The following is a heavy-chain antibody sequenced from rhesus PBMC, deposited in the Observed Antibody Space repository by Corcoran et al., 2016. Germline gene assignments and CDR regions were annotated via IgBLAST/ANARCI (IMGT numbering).Heavy chain of an antibody. J-gene: IGHJ5-1*01. CDR2: IYCNSAST. CDR3: ARGLGNSRPNRFDV. D-gene: IGHD1-44*01. CDR1: GGSISGYY. V-gene: IGHV4-73*01. Sequence: QVKLQQWGDGLVKPSETLSLTCAVYGGSISGYYWSWIRQPPGKGLEWIGNIYCNSASTNYNPSLKNRVTISKDTSKNQFSLKLSSVTAADTAVYYCARGLGNSRPNRFDVWGPGVLVTVSS.